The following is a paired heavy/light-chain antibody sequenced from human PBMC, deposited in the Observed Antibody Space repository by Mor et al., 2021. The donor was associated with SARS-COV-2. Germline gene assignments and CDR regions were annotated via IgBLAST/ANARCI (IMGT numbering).Heavy chain of an antibody. J-gene: IGHJ4*02. CDR1: GYTFTSYG. CDR3: ARAKPEWELLWDLIDY. V-gene: IGHV1-18*01. CDR2: ISAYNGNT. D-gene: IGHD1-26*01. Sequence: QVQLVQSGAEVKKPGASVKVSCKASGYTFTSYGISWVRQAPGQGLEWMGWISAYNGNTNYAQKLQGRVTMTTDTSTSTAYMELRSLRSDDTAVYYCARAKPEWELLWDLIDYWGQGTLVTVSS.
Light chain of an antibody. J-gene: IGLJ2*01. Sequence: QSVLTQPPSASGTPGQRVTISCSGSSSNIGSNYVYWYQQLPGTAPKLLIYRNNQRPSGVPDRFSGSKSGTSASLAISGLRSEDEADYYCAAWDDSLSANVVFGGGTKLTVL. CDR2: RNN. V-gene: IGLV1-47*01. CDR3: AAWDDSLSANVV. CDR1: SSNIGSNY.